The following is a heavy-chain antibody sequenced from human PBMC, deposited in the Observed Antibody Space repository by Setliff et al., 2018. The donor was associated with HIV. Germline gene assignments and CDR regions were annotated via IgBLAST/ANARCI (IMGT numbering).Heavy chain of an antibody. CDR2: INWNGGST. V-gene: IGHV3-20*04. Sequence: PGGSLRLSCAASGFSFRTYAMSWVRQAPGKGLEWVSTINWNGGSTGYADSVKGRFTISRDNAKNSLHLQLNSLRAEDTAVYYCARDQSQSIVARQDGVYYYYYMDVWGKGTTVTVSS. D-gene: IGHD6-6*01. J-gene: IGHJ6*03. CDR3: ARDQSQSIVARQDGVYYYYYMDV. CDR1: GFSFRTYA.